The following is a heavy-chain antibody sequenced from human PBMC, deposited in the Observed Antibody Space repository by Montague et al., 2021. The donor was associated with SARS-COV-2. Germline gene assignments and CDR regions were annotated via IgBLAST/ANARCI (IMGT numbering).Heavy chain of an antibody. CDR2: VYYSGGT. CDR1: GGSINSNVYY. Sequence: SETLSLTCTVSGGSINSNVYYWAWIRQAPRKGLEWIGSVYYSGGTYYTPSLKSRVSISADTSNNQFSLKLSSVTAADTAVYYCARLRRPNWFDPWGQGTLVIDSS. D-gene: IGHD6-6*01. V-gene: IGHV4-39*01. CDR3: ARLRRPNWFDP. J-gene: IGHJ5*02.